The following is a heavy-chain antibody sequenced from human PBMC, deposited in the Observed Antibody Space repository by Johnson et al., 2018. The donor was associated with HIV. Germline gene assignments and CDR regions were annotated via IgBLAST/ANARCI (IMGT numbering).Heavy chain of an antibody. CDR2: ISSDGSNK. D-gene: IGHD5-24*01. CDR3: TRSKLQFLAPDAFDL. V-gene: IGHV3-30*14. Sequence: QVQLVESGGGVVQPGKSLRLSCVASAFAFSSYAMHWVRQTPGKGLEWVAVISSDGSNKYYADSVKGRFTISRDNSKNTLYLQIDTLKVEDTALYYCTRSKLQFLAPDAFDLWGQGTMVTVSS. J-gene: IGHJ3*01. CDR1: AFAFSSYA.